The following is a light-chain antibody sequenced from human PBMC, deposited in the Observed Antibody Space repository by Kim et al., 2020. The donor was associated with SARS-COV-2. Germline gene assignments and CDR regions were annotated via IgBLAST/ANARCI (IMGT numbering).Light chain of an antibody. J-gene: IGLJ2*01. CDR3: QVWDSSSDHRVV. CDR2: YDS. CDR1: SIGSKS. V-gene: IGLV3-21*04. Sequence: PGKTDRVSCGGDSIGSKSVHWYQQKSGQAPVLVIYYDSERPSGIPERFSGYNSGNTATLTISRVEAGDEADYYCQVWDSSSDHRVVFGGGTQLTVL.